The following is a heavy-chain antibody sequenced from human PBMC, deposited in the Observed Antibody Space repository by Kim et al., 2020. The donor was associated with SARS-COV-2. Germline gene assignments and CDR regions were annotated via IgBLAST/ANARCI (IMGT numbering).Heavy chain of an antibody. CDR2: INPNSGGT. D-gene: IGHD3-22*01. CDR3: ARDRARSGYDPYYYGMDV. V-gene: IGHV1-2*04. CDR1: GYTFTGYY. Sequence: ASVKVSCKASGYTFTGYYMHWVRQAPGQGLEWMGWINPNSGGTNYAQKFQGWVTMTRDTSISTAYMELSRLRSDDTAVYYCARDRARSGYDPYYYGMDVWGQGTTVTVSS. J-gene: IGHJ6*02.